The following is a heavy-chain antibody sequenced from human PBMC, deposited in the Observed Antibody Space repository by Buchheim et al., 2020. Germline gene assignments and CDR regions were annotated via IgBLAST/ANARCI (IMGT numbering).Heavy chain of an antibody. Sequence: QLQLRESGSGLMKPSQTLSLTCTVSGGSVSSDGYSWSWIRQPPGKGLEWIGYIHHSGGTDYNPSLKVRVTISVDRFKNQFSLKLTSVTAADTAVYYCARGGTVPYYYYGMDVWGQGTT. CDR1: GGSVSSDGYS. CDR3: ARGGTVPYYYYGMDV. D-gene: IGHD4-17*01. J-gene: IGHJ6*02. V-gene: IGHV4-30-2*01. CDR2: IHHSGGT.